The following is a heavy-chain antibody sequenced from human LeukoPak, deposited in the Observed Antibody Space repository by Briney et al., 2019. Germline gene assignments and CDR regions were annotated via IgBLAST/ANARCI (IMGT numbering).Heavy chain of an antibody. CDR1: GLTVSTNY. D-gene: IGHD3-22*01. CDR2: IYSGGST. V-gene: IGHV3-66*01. J-gene: IGHJ4*02. Sequence: GGSLRLSCAASGLTVSTNYMSWVRQAPGKGLEWVSVIYSGGSTYYADSVKGRFTISRDNSKNTLYLQMNSLRAEDTAVYYCARDYPYYYDSSGYYSFDYWGQGTLVTVSS. CDR3: ARDYPYYYDSSGYYSFDY.